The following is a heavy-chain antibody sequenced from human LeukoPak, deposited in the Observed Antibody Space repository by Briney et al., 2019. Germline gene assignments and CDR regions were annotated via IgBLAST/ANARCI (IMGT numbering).Heavy chain of an antibody. V-gene: IGHV3-23*01. CDR1: GFTFSNYA. Sequence: PGGSLRLSCAASGFTFSNYAMSWVRQAPGKGLEWVSAIGGRGGSTSFADSVKGRFTISRDNSKNTLFLQMNSLRADDTAVYYCAKGDYAFDYWGQGTLVTVSS. D-gene: IGHD4-17*01. CDR3: AKGDYAFDY. CDR2: IGGRGGST. J-gene: IGHJ4*02.